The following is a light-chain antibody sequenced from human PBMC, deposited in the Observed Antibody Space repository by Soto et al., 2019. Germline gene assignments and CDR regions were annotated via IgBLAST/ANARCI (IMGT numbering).Light chain of an antibody. CDR2: PYN. Sequence: SVLTQLHSASRPPGHSVTISCSGSSSNIGTKTVNWYQHLPRTTRKLLSFPYNQPPSGVPYRFSCSGSGPSASLAISGLQPEDEADYYCAAWDDSLNGYVFGTGTK. CDR3: AAWDDSLNGYV. J-gene: IGLJ1*01. V-gene: IGLV1-44*01. CDR1: SSNIGTKT.